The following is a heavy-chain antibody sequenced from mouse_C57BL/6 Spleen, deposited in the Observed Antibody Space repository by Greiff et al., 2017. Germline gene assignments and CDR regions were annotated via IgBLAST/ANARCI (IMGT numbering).Heavy chain of an antibody. CDR3: ASNTTVVGRYFDV. Sequence: QVQLQQPGAELVRPGSSVKLSCKASGYTFTSYWMHWVKQRPIQGLEWIGNIDPSDSETHYNQKFKDKATLTLDKSSSTAYMQLSSLTSEDSAVYYWASNTTVVGRYFDVWGTGTTVTVSS. V-gene: IGHV1-52*01. CDR1: GYTFTSYW. J-gene: IGHJ1*03. CDR2: IDPSDSET. D-gene: IGHD1-1*01.